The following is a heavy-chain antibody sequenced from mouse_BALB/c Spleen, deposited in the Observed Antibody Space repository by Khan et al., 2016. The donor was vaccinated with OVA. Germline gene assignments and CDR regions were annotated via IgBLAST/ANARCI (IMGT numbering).Heavy chain of an antibody. CDR3: TRREKYGYDPSWFAY. V-gene: IGHV1-61*01. CDR1: GYTFTNYW. D-gene: IGHD2-2*01. Sequence: QVQLQQSGAELVRPGASVKLSCKASGYTFTNYWMNWVKQRPGQGLEWIGMIDPSDSETHYNQMFKDKATLTVDKSSSTAYMQLSSLTSEDSAVYYGTRREKYGYDPSWFAYWGQGTLVTVSA. CDR2: IDPSDSET. J-gene: IGHJ3*01.